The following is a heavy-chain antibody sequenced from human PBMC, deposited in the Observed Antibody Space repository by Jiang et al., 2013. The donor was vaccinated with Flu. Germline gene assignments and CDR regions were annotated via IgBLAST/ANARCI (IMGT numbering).Heavy chain of an antibody. CDR3: ARASGRAFDY. V-gene: IGHV3-11*06. D-gene: IGHD1-1*01. J-gene: IGHJ4*02. CDR2: ISSSSSYX. Sequence: WVSYISSSSSYXNYADSVRGRFTISRDNAKNSLYLQMNSLRAEDTAVYYCARASGRAFDYWGQGTLVTVSS.